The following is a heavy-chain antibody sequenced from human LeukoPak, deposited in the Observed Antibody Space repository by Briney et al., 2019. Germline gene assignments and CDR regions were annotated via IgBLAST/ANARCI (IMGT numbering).Heavy chain of an antibody. J-gene: IGHJ4*02. V-gene: IGHV4-34*01. CDR3: ARDTYYYGSGIDY. CDR1: GGAFSGYY. CDR2: INHSGST. Sequence: SETLSLTCAVYGGAFSGYYWSWIRQPPGKGLEWIGEINHSGSTNYNPSLKNRVTISVDTSQNQFSLKLNSVTAADTAVYYCARDTYYYGSGIDYWGQGTLVTVSS. D-gene: IGHD3-10*01.